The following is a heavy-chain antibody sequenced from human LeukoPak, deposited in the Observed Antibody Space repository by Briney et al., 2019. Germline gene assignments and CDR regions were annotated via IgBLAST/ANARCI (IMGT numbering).Heavy chain of an antibody. Sequence: SETLSLTCTVSGGSISSYYWSWIRQPSGKGLEWIGYIYYSGSTNYNPSLKSRVTISVDTSKNQFSLKLTSVTAADTAVYYCARGGSWFDPWGQGTLVTVSS. D-gene: IGHD3-10*01. CDR2: IYYSGST. J-gene: IGHJ5*02. V-gene: IGHV4-59*01. CDR3: ARGGSWFDP. CDR1: GGSISSYY.